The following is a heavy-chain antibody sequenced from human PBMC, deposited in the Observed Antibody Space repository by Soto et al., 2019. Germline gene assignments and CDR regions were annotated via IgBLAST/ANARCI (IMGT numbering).Heavy chain of an antibody. J-gene: IGHJ5*02. Sequence: TLPRYSAAEGGSIRGYYWSWIRQPPGKGLEWIGYIYHSGSTYYNPSLKSRVTISVDRSKNQFSLKLSSVPAADTAVYYCARVPDRWGQGTLVTVS. CDR2: IYHSGST. V-gene: IGHV4-30-2*01. CDR1: GGSIRGYY. CDR3: ARVPDR. D-gene: IGHD2-2*01.